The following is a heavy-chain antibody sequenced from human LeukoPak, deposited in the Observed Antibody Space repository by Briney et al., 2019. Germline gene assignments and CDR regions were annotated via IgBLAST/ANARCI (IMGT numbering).Heavy chain of an antibody. V-gene: IGHV3-21*01. J-gene: IGHJ4*02. Sequence: PGGSLRLSCAASGFTFNNYAMNWVRQAPGKGLEWVSSISSSSSYTYYADSVKGRFTISRDNAKNSLFLQMNSLRAEDTAVYYCARGGPASDFLKECDYWGQGSLVTVSS. CDR2: ISSSSSYT. D-gene: IGHD2-21*02. CDR1: GFTFNNYA. CDR3: ARGGPASDFLKECDY.